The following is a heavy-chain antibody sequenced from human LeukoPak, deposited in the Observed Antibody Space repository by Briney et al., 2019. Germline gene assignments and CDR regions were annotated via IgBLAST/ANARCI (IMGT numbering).Heavy chain of an antibody. CDR1: GYTFTNYG. V-gene: IGHV1-18*01. CDR3: ARPTRRFGELFDAFDI. CDR2: ISAYNGNT. D-gene: IGHD3-10*01. Sequence: ASVKVSCKASGYTFTNYGITWVRQAPGQGLEWMGWISAYNGNTNYAQNLQDRVTMTTDTSSTTAYMELRSLRSDDTAVYYCARPTRRFGELFDAFDIWGQGTMVTVSS. J-gene: IGHJ3*02.